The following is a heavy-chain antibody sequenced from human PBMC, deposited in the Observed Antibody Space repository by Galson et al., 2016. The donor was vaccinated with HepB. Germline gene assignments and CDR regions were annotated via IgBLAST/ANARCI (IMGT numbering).Heavy chain of an antibody. CDR1: GFTFSRSG. CDR2: ISSSISTI. J-gene: IGHJ4*02. Sequence: SLRLSCAGFGFTFSRSGLNWVRQAPGKGLQWISYISSSISTIYYADSVKGRFTISRDSAKNSVYLQMNRLGDDDTGVYYCARELVRSAFDLWGQGTLVTVSS. CDR3: ARELVRSAFDL. D-gene: IGHD3-3*01. V-gene: IGHV3-48*02.